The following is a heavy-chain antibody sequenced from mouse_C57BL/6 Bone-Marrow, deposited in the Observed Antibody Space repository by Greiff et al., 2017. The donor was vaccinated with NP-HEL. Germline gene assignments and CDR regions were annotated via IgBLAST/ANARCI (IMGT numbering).Heavy chain of an antibody. Sequence: QVQLQQSGAELVKPGASVKLSCKASGYTFTSYWMQWVKQRPGQGLEWIGEIDPSDSYTNYNQKFKGKATLTVDTSSSTAYMQLSSLTSEDSAVYYCARGTTVGFAYWGQGTLVTVSA. CDR1: GYTFTSYW. J-gene: IGHJ3*01. D-gene: IGHD1-1*01. V-gene: IGHV1-50*01. CDR2: IDPSDSYT. CDR3: ARGTTVGFAY.